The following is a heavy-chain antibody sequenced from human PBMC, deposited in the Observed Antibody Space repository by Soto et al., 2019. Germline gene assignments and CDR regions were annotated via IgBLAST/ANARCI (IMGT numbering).Heavy chain of an antibody. CDR1: GFAFNRNW. J-gene: IGHJ4*02. CDR2: IEPDGSER. D-gene: IGHD4-17*01. CDR3: AHYGDSDGGAY. V-gene: IGHV3-7*01. Sequence: EVHLVESGGDLVQPGGSLTLSCVASGFAFNRNWMSWVRQAPGQGLERVANIEPDGSERYYVDSVKGRFTITRDNAKSSVYLLMDSLRAEETAVYYCAHYGDSDGGAYWGQGTLVIVSS.